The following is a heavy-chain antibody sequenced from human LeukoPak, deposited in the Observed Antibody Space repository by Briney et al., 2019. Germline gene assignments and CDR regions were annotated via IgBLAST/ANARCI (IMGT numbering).Heavy chain of an antibody. Sequence: SETLSLTCAVYGGSFSGYYWSWIRQPPGKGLEWIEEINHSGSTNYNPSLKSRVTISVDTSKNQFSLKLSSVTAADTAVYYCARGGYSGYDWAFDIWGQGTMVTVSS. CDR1: GGSFSGYY. D-gene: IGHD5-12*01. CDR3: ARGGYSGYDWAFDI. J-gene: IGHJ3*02. CDR2: INHSGST. V-gene: IGHV4-34*01.